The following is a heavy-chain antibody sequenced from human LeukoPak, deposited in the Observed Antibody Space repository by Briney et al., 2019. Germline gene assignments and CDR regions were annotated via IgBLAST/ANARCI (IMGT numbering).Heavy chain of an antibody. D-gene: IGHD3-3*01. CDR3: ARVNYDFWSGTDY. CDR1: GGAISSYY. CDR2: IYYSGST. J-gene: IGHJ4*02. Sequence: SETLSLTCSVSGGAISSYYWSWIRQPPGKGLEWIGYIYYSGSTNYNPSLQSRLTMSVDTSNNQFSLKLTSVTAADTAVYYGARVNYDFWSGTDYWGQGTLVTVSS. V-gene: IGHV4-59*01.